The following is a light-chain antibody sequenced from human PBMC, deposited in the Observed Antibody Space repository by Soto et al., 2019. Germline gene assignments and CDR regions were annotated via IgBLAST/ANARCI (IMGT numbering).Light chain of an antibody. V-gene: IGLV2-18*01. CDR2: EAR. CDR3: AAWDDSLSGVL. CDR1: SIDFVTYNR. Sequence: QSVLTQPPSVSGSPGQSVTISCTGTSIDFVTYNRVSWYQQPPGTAPKLIIYEARNRPSGVPDRFSGSKSGTSASLAISGLRSEDEADYYCAAWDDSLSGVLFGGGTKLTVL. J-gene: IGLJ2*01.